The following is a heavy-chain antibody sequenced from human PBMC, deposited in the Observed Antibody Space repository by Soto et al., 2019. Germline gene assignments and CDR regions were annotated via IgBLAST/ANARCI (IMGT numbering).Heavy chain of an antibody. Sequence: EVQLLESGGDLVQPGGSLRLSCAASGFTFSSYAMSWVRQAPGKGPEWVSSMSGSGDNTYYADSVKGRFIISRDNSKNTLYLQMRSLRVDDTAVYSCAKGRTYNYANYFDPGGQGTLVTVSS. D-gene: IGHD1-1*01. J-gene: IGHJ5*02. CDR1: GFTFSSYA. CDR3: AKGRTYNYANYFDP. V-gene: IGHV3-23*01. CDR2: MSGSGDNT.